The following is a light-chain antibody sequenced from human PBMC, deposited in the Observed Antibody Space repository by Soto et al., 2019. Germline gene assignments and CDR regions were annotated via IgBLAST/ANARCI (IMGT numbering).Light chain of an antibody. J-gene: IGKJ1*01. CDR2: GAS. CDR3: QQYNNWPTWT. Sequence: IVMAQSPATLSVSPGERATLSCRASQSVGRNLAWYQQKPGQAPRLLIFGASNRATGIPARFSGSGSGTEFTLTISSLQSEDFAVYYCQQYNNWPTWTFGQGTKVDIK. CDR1: QSVGRN. V-gene: IGKV3-15*01.